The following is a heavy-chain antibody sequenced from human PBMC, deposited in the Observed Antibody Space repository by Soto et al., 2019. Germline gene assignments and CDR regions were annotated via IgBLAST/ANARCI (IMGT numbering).Heavy chain of an antibody. Sequence: PGGSLRLSCAASGFTFSSYWMSWVRQAPGKGLEWVANIKQDGSEKYYVDSVKGRFTISRDNAKNSLYLQMNSLRAEDTAVYYCAREYYYDSSGYYTEPFDYWGQGTLVTVS. J-gene: IGHJ4*02. V-gene: IGHV3-7*01. CDR1: GFTFSSYW. D-gene: IGHD3-22*01. CDR2: IKQDGSEK. CDR3: AREYYYDSSGYYTEPFDY.